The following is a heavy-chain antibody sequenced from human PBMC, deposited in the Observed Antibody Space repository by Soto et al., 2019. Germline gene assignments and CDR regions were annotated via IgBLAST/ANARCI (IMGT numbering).Heavy chain of an antibody. Sequence: VRQAPGQGLEWMGWISADSGNTNYDQKFQGRVTMTTDTSTSTAYMELSSLRSDDTAVYYCARAGAAVTMFFDCWGQGTLVTVSS. V-gene: IGHV1-18*01. CDR3: ARAGAAVTMFFDC. J-gene: IGHJ4*02. CDR2: ISADSGNT. D-gene: IGHD3-10*02.